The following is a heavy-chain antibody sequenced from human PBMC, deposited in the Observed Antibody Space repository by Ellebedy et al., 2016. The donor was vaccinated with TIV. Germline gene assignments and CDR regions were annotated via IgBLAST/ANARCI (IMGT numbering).Heavy chain of an antibody. CDR1: GGTFSSYA. Sequence: AASVKVSCKASGGTFSSYAISWVRQAPGQGLEWMGRIIPILGIANYAQKFQGRVTIAADKSTSTAYMELSSLRSEDTAVYYCAMTSYCGGDCYPNFDYWGQGTLVTVSS. J-gene: IGHJ4*02. D-gene: IGHD2-21*02. CDR2: IIPILGIA. V-gene: IGHV1-69*04. CDR3: AMTSYCGGDCYPNFDY.